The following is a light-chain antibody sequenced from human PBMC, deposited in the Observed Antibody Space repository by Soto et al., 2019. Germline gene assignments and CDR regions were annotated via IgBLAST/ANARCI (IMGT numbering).Light chain of an antibody. CDR3: QQFGSSFIT. CDR2: GAS. J-gene: IGKJ5*01. V-gene: IGKV3-20*01. Sequence: EIVLTPSPATLSLSPVERATLSCRASQSVSSYLAWYQQKPGQAPRLLIYGASRRATGVPDRFSGSGSGTDFTLTISRLEREDFAVYFCQQFGSSFITFGQGTRLENK. CDR1: QSVSSY.